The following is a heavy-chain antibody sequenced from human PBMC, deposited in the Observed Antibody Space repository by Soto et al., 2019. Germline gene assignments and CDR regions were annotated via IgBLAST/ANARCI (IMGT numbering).Heavy chain of an antibody. J-gene: IGHJ4*02. V-gene: IGHV3-23*01. CDR1: GFTLRNYA. D-gene: IGHD1-7*01. CDR3: AKAKNDYNWDYRHRFDY. CDR2: ISANDVGT. Sequence: GGSLRLSCEASGFTLRNYAMTWVRQAPGKGLEWVSLISANDVGTYYAESVKTRFTISTDESQNTVYLQMDSLRADDTAIYYCAKAKNDYNWDYRHRFDYWGQGTLITV.